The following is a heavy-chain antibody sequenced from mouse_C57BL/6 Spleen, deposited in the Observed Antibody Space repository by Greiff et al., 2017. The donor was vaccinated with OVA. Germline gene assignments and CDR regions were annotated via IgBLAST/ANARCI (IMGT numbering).Heavy chain of an antibody. CDR3: ARIGFTTVVDWYFDV. CDR1: GFSLSTFGMG. Sequence: QVTLKESGPGILQPSQTLSLTCSFSGFSLSTFGMGVGWIRQPSGKGLEWLAHIWWDDDKYYNPALKSRLTISKDTSKNQVFLKIVNVDTADTATYYCARIGFTTVVDWYFDVWGTGTTVTVSS. D-gene: IGHD1-1*01. J-gene: IGHJ1*03. CDR2: IWWDDDK. V-gene: IGHV8-8*01.